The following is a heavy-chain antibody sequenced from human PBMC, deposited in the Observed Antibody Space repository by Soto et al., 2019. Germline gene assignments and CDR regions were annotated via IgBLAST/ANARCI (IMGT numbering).Heavy chain of an antibody. CDR3: AKADASGGNSLLFDY. D-gene: IGHD2-21*02. CDR2: ISGSGGDT. CDR1: GFSFSSYA. J-gene: IGHJ4*02. V-gene: IGHV3-23*01. Sequence: EVQLLESGGGLVQPGGSLRLSCAATGFSFSSYAMSWVRQAPGKGLEWVSTISGSGGDTYYADSVKGRFTISRDNSKNTVYVQMNSLRAEDTAIYYCAKADASGGNSLLFDYWGQETLVTVSS.